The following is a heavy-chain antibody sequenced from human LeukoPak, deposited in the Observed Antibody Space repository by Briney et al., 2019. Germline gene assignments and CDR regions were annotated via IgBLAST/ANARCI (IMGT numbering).Heavy chain of an antibody. CDR3: AKSGGYGLIDY. J-gene: IGHJ4*02. CDR2: IYYSGST. V-gene: IGHV4-39*01. Sequence: SETLSLTCTVSGGSISNSCYYWGWIRQPPGKGLEWIGSIYYSGSTYYNASLKSRVTISIDTSKNQFSLRLSSVTAADTAVYYCAKSGGYGLIDYWGQGTLVTVSS. D-gene: IGHD1-26*01. CDR1: GGSISNSCYY.